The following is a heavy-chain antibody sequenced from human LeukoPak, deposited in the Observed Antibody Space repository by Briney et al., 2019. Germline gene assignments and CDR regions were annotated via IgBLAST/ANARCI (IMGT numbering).Heavy chain of an antibody. CDR3: ARDLVYYDSSGYWDY. CDR1: GYTFTSYY. V-gene: IGHV1-46*01. D-gene: IGHD3-22*01. CDR2: INPSGGST. J-gene: IGHJ4*02. Sequence: ASVKVSCKASGYTFTSYYMHWVRQAPGQGLEWMGIINPSGGSTSYAQKFQGRVTVTRDMSTSTVYMELSSLRSEDTAVYYCARDLVYYDSSGYWDYWGQGTLVTVSS.